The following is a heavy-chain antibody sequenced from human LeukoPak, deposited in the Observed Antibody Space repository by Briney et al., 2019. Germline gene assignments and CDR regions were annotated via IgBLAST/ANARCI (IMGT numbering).Heavy chain of an antibody. Sequence: SETLSLTCTVSGYSISSGYYWGWIRQPPGKGLEWIGSIYHSGSTYYNPSLKSRVTISVDTSKNQFSLKLSSVTAADTAVYYCARLYETFDYWGQGTLVTVSS. J-gene: IGHJ4*02. CDR1: GYSISSGYY. V-gene: IGHV4-38-2*02. CDR2: IYHSGST. CDR3: ARLYETFDY. D-gene: IGHD2/OR15-2a*01.